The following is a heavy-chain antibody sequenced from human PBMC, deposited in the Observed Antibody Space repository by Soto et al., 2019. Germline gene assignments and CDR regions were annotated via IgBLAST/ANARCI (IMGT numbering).Heavy chain of an antibody. D-gene: IGHD5-12*01. CDR3: AKADGYRTPNWFDP. J-gene: IGHJ5*02. CDR1: GFTFSSYA. Sequence: GGSLRLACAASGFTFSSYAMSWVRQAPGKGLEGVAAISGSGGSTYYADSVKGRFTISRDTSKNTLYLQMNSLRAEDTAVYYCAKADGYRTPNWFDPWGQGTLVTVSS. V-gene: IGHV3-23*01. CDR2: ISGSGGST.